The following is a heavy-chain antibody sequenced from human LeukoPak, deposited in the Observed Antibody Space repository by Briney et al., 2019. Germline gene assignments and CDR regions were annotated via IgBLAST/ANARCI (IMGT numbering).Heavy chain of an antibody. CDR2: IIPIFGTA. CDR1: GGTFSSYA. V-gene: IGHV1-69*13. D-gene: IGHD2-2*01. CDR3: ARDFVVVPAAIVNWFDP. J-gene: IGHJ5*02. Sequence: SVKVSCKASGGTFSSYAISWLRQAPGQGLEWMGGIIPIFGTANYAQKFQGGVTITADESTSTAYMELSSLRSEDTAVYYCARDFVVVPAAIVNWFDPWGQGTLVTVSS.